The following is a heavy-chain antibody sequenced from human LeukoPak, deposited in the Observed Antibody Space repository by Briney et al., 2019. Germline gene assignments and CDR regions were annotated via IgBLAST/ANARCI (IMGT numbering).Heavy chain of an antibody. V-gene: IGHV4-59*11. Sequence: PSETLSLTCSVSGDSITSHYWGWIRQPPGMGLEWIGYIYYSGSTNYNPSLKSRVTISVDTSKSQFSLKLSSVTAADTAVYYCARGRFLNYDFWSGHDGFDIWGQGTMVTVSS. D-gene: IGHD3-3*01. J-gene: IGHJ3*02. CDR3: ARGRFLNYDFWSGHDGFDI. CDR1: GDSITSHY. CDR2: IYYSGST.